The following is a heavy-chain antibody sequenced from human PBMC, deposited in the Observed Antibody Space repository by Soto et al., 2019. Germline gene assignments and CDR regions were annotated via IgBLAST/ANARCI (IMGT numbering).Heavy chain of an antibody. V-gene: IGHV4-39*07. J-gene: IGHJ5*02. Sequence: SETLSLTCTVSGGSITSSSSYWGWVRQPPGKGLEWIGSVYYSGSPLYNPSLKSRVTISVDTSKNQFSLKLSSVTAADTAVYYCASIYDSSGYYYGNNWFDPWGQGTLVTVS. CDR3: ASIYDSSGYYYGNNWFDP. CDR1: GGSITSSSSY. D-gene: IGHD3-22*01. CDR2: VYYSGSP.